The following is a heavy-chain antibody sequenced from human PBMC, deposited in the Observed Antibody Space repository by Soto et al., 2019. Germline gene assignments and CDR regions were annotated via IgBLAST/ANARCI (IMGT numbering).Heavy chain of an antibody. CDR3: AGDSGWLMTA. V-gene: IGHV3-7*01. CDR1: GFSFSSYW. D-gene: IGHD6-19*01. Sequence: EVQLVESGGGLVQPGGSLRLSCAASGFSFSSYWMSWVRQAPGKGLEWVAIIKQDGSEQFYVNSVKGRFTISRDNAKNSQYLQMNSLRVEDTAVYYCAGDSGWLMTAWGQGTLVTVSS. CDR2: IKQDGSEQ. J-gene: IGHJ5*02.